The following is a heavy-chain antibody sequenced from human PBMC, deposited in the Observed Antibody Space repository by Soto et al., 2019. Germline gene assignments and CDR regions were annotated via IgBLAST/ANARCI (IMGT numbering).Heavy chain of an antibody. D-gene: IGHD6-13*01. CDR1: GGTFSSYA. CDR3: ARGAYSSPGNFDY. J-gene: IGHJ4*02. V-gene: IGHV1-69*13. CDR2: IIPIFGTA. Sequence: RASVKVSCKASGGTFSSYAISWVRQAPGQGLEWMGGIIPIFGTANYAQKFQGRVTITADESTSTAYMELSSLRSEDTAVYYCARGAYSSPGNFDYWGQGTLVTVSS.